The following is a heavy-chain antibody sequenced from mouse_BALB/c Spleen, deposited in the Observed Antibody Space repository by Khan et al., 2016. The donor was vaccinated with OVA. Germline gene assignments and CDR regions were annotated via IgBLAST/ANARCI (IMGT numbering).Heavy chain of an antibody. CDR1: GFSLTGYG. CDR3: ARAYYGNYREAMDY. V-gene: IGHV2-6-7*01. D-gene: IGHD2-10*01. J-gene: IGHJ4*01. CDR2: IWGDGST. Sequence: VELVESGPGLVAPSQSLSITCTVSGFSLTGYGVNWVRKPPGKGLEWLGMIWGDGSTDYNLALKSRLSISKDNSKSQVFLKMNSLQTDDTARYXCARAYYGNYREAMDYWGQGTSVTVSS.